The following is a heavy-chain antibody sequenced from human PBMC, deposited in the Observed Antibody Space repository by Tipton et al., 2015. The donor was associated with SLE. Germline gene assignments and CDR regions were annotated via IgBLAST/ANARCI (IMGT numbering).Heavy chain of an antibody. CDR1: GYSISSGYY. CDR3: AMPFTYCGGDCSPFAFDI. J-gene: IGHJ3*02. CDR2: IYHSGNT. Sequence: TLSLTCAVSGYSISSGYYWGWIRQPPGKGLEWIGSIYHSGNTYYNPSLKSRVTISVDTSKNLFSLRLSSVTAADTAVYYCAMPFTYCGGDCSPFAFDIWGQGTLVTVSS. D-gene: IGHD2-21*02. V-gene: IGHV4-38-2*01.